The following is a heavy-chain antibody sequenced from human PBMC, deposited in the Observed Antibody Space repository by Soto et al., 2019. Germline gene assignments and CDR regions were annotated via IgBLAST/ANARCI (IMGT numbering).Heavy chain of an antibody. J-gene: IGHJ4*02. CDR1: GGAFSGYY. D-gene: IGHD3-10*01. CDR2: ISPSGTT. Sequence: QVQLQQWGAGLLKHSETLSLTCAVYGGAFSGYYWTWFRQPPGKGLEWIGEISPSGTTKYIPSLKSRVTISADTSKNQCSLKVNSVTASDTAVYYCVTALWFGTQPEIWGQGALVTVSS. V-gene: IGHV4-34*01. CDR3: VTALWFGTQPEI.